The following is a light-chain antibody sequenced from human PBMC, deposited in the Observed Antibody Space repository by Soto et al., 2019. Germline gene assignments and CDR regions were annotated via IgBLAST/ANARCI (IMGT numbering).Light chain of an antibody. CDR3: QQLNSYPIT. Sequence: DIQLTQSPSFLSASVGDRVTITCRASQGLSSDLAWYQQKPGKAPKLLIYAASTLQSGVPSLFSGSGSGTEFTLTISSLQPDDFATYYCQQLNSYPITFGRGTGLEIK. CDR1: QGLSSD. V-gene: IGKV1-9*01. J-gene: IGKJ5*01. CDR2: AAS.